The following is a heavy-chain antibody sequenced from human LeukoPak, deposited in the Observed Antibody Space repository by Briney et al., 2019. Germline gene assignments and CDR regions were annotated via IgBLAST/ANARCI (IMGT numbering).Heavy chain of an antibody. CDR2: INPNSGGT. J-gene: IGHJ6*04. CDR3: ARDKGDYYYGSGSTPLDV. V-gene: IGHV1-2*02. CDR1: GYTFTGYY. D-gene: IGHD3-10*01. Sequence: ASVKVSCKASGYTFTGYYMHWVRQAPGQGLEWMGWINPNSGGTNYAQKFQGRVTMTRDTSISTAYMELSRLRSDDTAVYYCARDKGDYYYGSGSTPLDVWGKGTTVTVSS.